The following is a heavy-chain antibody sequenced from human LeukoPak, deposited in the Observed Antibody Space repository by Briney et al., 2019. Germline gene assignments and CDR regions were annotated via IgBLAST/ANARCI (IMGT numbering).Heavy chain of an antibody. CDR1: GGSISSGGYY. V-gene: IGHV4-31*11. D-gene: IGHD6-6*01. Sequence: PSETLSLTCAVSGGSISSGGYYWSWIRQHPGKGLEWIGYIYYSGSTYYNPSLKSRVTISVDTSKNQFSLKLSSVTAADTAVYYCARHGSVGLVLDYWGQGTLVTVSS. CDR2: IYYSGST. CDR3: ARHGSVGLVLDY. J-gene: IGHJ4*02.